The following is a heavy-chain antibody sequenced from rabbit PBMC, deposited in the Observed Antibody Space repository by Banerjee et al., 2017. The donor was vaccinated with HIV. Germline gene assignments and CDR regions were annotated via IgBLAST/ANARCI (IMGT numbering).Heavy chain of an antibody. CDR3: ARDLAGVIGWNFNL. CDR2: IYAGSSGNT. J-gene: IGHJ4*01. V-gene: IGHV1S45*01. D-gene: IGHD4-1*01. CDR1: GFSFSSSYY. Sequence: QEQLEESGGDLVKPGASLTLTCTASGFSFSSSYYMCWVRQAPGKGLEWIACIYAGSSGNTYYATWAKGRFTISKTSSTTVTLQMTSLTAADTATYFCARDLAGVIGWNFNLWGQGTLVTVS.